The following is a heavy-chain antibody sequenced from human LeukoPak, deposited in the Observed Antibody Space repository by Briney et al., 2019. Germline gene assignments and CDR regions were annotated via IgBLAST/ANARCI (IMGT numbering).Heavy chain of an antibody. CDR3: AGESRPIVVINPLDY. Sequence: GGSLRLSCAASGFSFSDYGMNWVRQAPGKGLEWVSFITASGTYIYYADSVKGRFAISRDNAKNSLYLQINSLGAEDTAVYYCAGESRPIVVINPLDYWGQGTLVTVSS. D-gene: IGHD3-22*01. J-gene: IGHJ4*02. V-gene: IGHV3-21*05. CDR1: GFSFSDYG. CDR2: ITASGTYI.